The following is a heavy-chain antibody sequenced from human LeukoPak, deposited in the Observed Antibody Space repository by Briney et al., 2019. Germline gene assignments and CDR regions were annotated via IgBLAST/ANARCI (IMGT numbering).Heavy chain of an antibody. J-gene: IGHJ3*02. V-gene: IGHV4-39*01. CDR1: GGSVSSGHYY. CDR3: AAPVVYCGGDCHRQDAFDI. D-gene: IGHD2-21*02. Sequence: SETLSLTCTVSGGSVSSGHYYWGWIRQPPGKGLEWIGSMYYRGTTYYNPSLKSRVTISLDTSKNQFSLRLSSVTAADTAVYYCAAPVVYCGGDCHRQDAFDIWGQGTMVTVSS. CDR2: MYYRGTT.